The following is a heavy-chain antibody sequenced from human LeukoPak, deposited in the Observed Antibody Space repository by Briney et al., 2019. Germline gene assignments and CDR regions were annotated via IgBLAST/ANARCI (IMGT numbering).Heavy chain of an antibody. CDR2: INPNSGGT. CDR1: GYTFTGYY. J-gene: IGHJ4*02. V-gene: IGHV1-2*02. Sequence: ASVKVSCKASGYTFTGYYMHWVRQAPGQGLEWMGWINPNSGGTNYAQKFQGRVTMTRDTSISTAYMELSRLRSDDTAVYYCARGWYSGSLWYFDYWGQGTLVTVSS. CDR3: ARGWYSGSLWYFDY. D-gene: IGHD1-26*01.